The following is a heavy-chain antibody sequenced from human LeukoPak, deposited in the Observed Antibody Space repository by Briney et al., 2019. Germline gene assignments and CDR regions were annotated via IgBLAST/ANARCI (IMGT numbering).Heavy chain of an antibody. CDR3: ARDRGPSSGRNWFDP. CDR1: GYTFTGYY. V-gene: IGHV1-2*02. D-gene: IGHD3-22*01. Sequence: ASVQDSCKASGYTFTGYYMHWVRQAPGQGLEWMGWINPNSGGTNYAQKFQGRVTMTRDTSISTAYMELSRLRSDDTAVYYCARDRGPSSGRNWFDPWGQGTLVTVSS. J-gene: IGHJ5*02. CDR2: INPNSGGT.